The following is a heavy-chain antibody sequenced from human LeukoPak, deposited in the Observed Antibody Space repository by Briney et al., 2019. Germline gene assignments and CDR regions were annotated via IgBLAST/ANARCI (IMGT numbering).Heavy chain of an antibody. CDR2: IYYSGST. Sequence: PSETLSLTCAVYGGSFSGYYWSWIRQPPGKGLEWIGYIYYSGSTNYNPSLKSRVTISVDTSKNQFSLKLSSVTAADTAVYYCARDTPSTGYDYWGQGTLVTVSS. V-gene: IGHV4-59*01. D-gene: IGHD1-14*01. CDR1: GGSFSGYY. CDR3: ARDTPSTGYDY. J-gene: IGHJ4*02.